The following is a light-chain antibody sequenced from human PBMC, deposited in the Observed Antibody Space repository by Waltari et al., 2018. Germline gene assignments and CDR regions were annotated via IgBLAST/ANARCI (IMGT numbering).Light chain of an antibody. Sequence: QSALTQPPSVSGSPGKSVTISCAGTSSDVGRYNRVSWYQQSPGTAPKVIIYDVTNRPTWVPDRFSASKSGNTASLTISRLQSEDEADYYCISYTPSDTYVFGTGTKVAVL. CDR3: ISYTPSDTYV. J-gene: IGLJ1*01. CDR2: DVT. CDR1: SSDVGRYNR. V-gene: IGLV2-18*02.